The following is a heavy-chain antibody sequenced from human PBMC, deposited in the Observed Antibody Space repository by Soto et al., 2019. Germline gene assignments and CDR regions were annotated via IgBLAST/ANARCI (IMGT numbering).Heavy chain of an antibody. Sequence: EVHLVESGGKLVQPGWSLRLSCAASGFTFDDFAMHWVRQGPGKGLEWVSGISWDGGKVAYGNSVEGRFTVSRDNAKNSLSLQMSSLRPEDTALYFCARAMTGTLMVRGFDVWGQGTMVTFAS. V-gene: IGHV3-9*01. D-gene: IGHD3-9*01. J-gene: IGHJ3*01. CDR1: GFTFDDFA. CDR3: ARAMTGTLMVRGFDV. CDR2: ISWDGGKV.